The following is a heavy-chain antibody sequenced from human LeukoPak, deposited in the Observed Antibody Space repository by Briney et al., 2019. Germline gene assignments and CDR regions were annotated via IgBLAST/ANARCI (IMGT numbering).Heavy chain of an antibody. CDR1: GFTFSSYS. CDR2: ISSSSSYI. Sequence: GGSLRLSCAASGFTFSSYSMNWVRQAPGKGLEWVSSISSSSSYIYYADSVKGRFTISIDNAKNSLYLQMNSLRAEDTAVYYCARDWVYGGNRAFDIWGQGTMVTVSS. V-gene: IGHV3-21*01. CDR3: ARDWVYGGNRAFDI. J-gene: IGHJ3*02. D-gene: IGHD4-23*01.